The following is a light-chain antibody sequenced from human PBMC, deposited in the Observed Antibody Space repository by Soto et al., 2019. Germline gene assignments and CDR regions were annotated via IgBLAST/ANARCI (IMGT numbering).Light chain of an antibody. CDR1: SSDVGGYNY. CDR2: DVS. Sequence: QPVLTQPASVSGSPGQSITISCTGTSSDVGGYNYVSWYQQHPGKAPKLMIYDVSNRPSGVSNRFSGSKSGNTASLTISGLQAEDEADYYCSSYTSSSTYNDVFGTGTKLTVL. J-gene: IGLJ1*01. CDR3: SSYTSSSTYNDV. V-gene: IGLV2-14*01.